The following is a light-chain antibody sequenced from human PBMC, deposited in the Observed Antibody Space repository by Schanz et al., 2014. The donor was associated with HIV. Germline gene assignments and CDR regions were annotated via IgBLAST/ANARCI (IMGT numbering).Light chain of an antibody. CDR3: SSYTSISTPIYV. Sequence: QSALTQPPSASGSPGQSVTISCTGNSSDVGGYDYVSWYQQHPGKAPKRIIYEVNKRPSGVPDRFSGSKSGNTASLTVSGLQAEDEADYYCSSYTSISTPIYVFGTGTKLTVL. CDR2: EVN. CDR1: SSDVGGYDY. J-gene: IGLJ1*01. V-gene: IGLV2-8*01.